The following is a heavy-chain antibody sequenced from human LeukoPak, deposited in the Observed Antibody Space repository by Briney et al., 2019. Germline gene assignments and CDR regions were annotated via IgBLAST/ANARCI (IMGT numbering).Heavy chain of an antibody. CDR3: ARAGEYSYMAPFDFDY. D-gene: IGHD5-18*01. CDR1: GGSFTDYF. CDR2: INDYTGDS. V-gene: IGHV4-34*01. J-gene: IGHJ4*02. Sequence: SETLSLTCTVFGGSFTDYFWTWIRHSPGKGLEWIGEINDYTGDSKYNPSLNSRVSISLEKSKNQLSLELRSVTAADTAVYYCARAGEYSYMAPFDFDYWGQGTLVTVSS.